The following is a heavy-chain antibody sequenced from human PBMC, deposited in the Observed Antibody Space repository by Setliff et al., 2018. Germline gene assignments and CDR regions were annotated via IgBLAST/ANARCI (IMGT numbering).Heavy chain of an antibody. D-gene: IGHD2-21*01. J-gene: IGHJ6*02. V-gene: IGHV4-61*09. Sequence: SETLSLTCTVSGASISSGSYYWSWVRQSAGKGPEWIGHIYTNGATNYSPSLKSRVSISADTSKNVLSLRLTSVTAADTAVYYCAKEYVVISFVRNSHQHYGMDVWGQGTAVTVSS. CDR3: AKEYVVISFVRNSHQHYGMDV. CDR1: GASISSGSYY. CDR2: IYTNGAT.